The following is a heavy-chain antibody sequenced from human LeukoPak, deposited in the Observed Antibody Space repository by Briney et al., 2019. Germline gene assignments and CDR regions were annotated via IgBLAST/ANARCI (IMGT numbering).Heavy chain of an antibody. CDR3: ARAPGRACSSTSCYNQKLVWYYYYMDV. CDR1: GGSISTYY. J-gene: IGHJ6*03. D-gene: IGHD2-2*02. Sequence: SETLSLTCTVSGGSISTYYWNWIRQPPGKGLEWIGCIYSSGSTNYNPSLKSRVTISVDTSKNQFSLKLSSVTAADTAVYYCARAPGRACSSTSCYNQKLVWYYYYMDVWGKGTTVTVSS. CDR2: IYSSGST. V-gene: IGHV4-59*01.